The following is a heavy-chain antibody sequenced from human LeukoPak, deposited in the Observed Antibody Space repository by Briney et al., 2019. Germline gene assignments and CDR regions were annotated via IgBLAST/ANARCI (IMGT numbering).Heavy chain of an antibody. CDR2: IYTSGST. Sequence: PSETLSLTCTVSGGSISSYYWSWIRQPAGKGLEWIWRIYTSGSTNYNPSLKSRVTMSVDTSKNQFSLKLSSVTAADTAVYYCARDYGSGSYVNWFDPWGQGTLVTVSS. J-gene: IGHJ5*02. CDR1: GGSISSYY. D-gene: IGHD3-10*01. CDR3: ARDYGSGSYVNWFDP. V-gene: IGHV4-4*07.